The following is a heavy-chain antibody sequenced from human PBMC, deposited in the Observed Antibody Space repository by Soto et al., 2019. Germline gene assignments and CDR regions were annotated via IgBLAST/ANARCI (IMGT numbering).Heavy chain of an antibody. CDR2: SKNKPNSYTT. CDR3: DREGYGRWFDS. J-gene: IGHJ5*01. Sequence: GGSLRLSCDASGFIFSDDYMDWVRQAPGKGLEWVARSKNKPNSYTTEYAASVKGRFTISRDASENSVNLQMNSLKTEDTAVYYCDREGYGRWFDSWGQGTLVTVYS. D-gene: IGHD5-18*01. CDR1: GFIFSDDY. V-gene: IGHV3-72*01.